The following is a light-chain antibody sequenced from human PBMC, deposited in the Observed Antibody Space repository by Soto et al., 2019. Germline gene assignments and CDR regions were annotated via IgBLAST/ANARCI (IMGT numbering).Light chain of an antibody. CDR1: MRDVGAYNL. J-gene: IGLJ2*01. V-gene: IGLV2-14*01. CDR3: TSYTAFSTDIL. Sequence: QSALTQPASVSGSAGQSITISCSGTMRDVGAYNLVSWYQQHPGTAPKLIIYEVRNRPSGISSRFSGSRSGNTASLTISGLQAEDEADYYCTSYTAFSTDILFGGGTKLTVL. CDR2: EVR.